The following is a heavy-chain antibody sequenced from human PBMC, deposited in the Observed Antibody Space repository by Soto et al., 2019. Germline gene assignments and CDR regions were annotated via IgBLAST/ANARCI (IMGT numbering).Heavy chain of an antibody. CDR1: GFTFSDYY. J-gene: IGHJ4*02. D-gene: IGHD3-22*01. Sequence: GGSLRLSCAASGFTFSDYYMSWIRQAPGKGLEYVSFISSNGSSTYYADSVKGRFTISRDNSKNTAYLQMSSLRPEDTAVYYCVKGEYYYDGSAYYPFDYWGQGRMVTVSS. CDR3: VKGEYYYDGSAYYPFDY. V-gene: IGHV3-64D*06. CDR2: ISSNGSST.